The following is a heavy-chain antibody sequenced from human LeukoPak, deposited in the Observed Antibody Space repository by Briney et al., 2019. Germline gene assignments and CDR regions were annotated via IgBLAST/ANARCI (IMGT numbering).Heavy chain of an antibody. J-gene: IGHJ3*02. Sequence: KASETLSLTCTVSGGSISSYYWSWIRQPPGKGLEWIGYIYYSGSTNYNPSLKSRVTISVDTSKNQFSLKLSSVTAADTAVYYCAREALVGLTTVTTPRAFDIWGQGTMVTVSS. CDR2: IYYSGST. V-gene: IGHV4-59*01. D-gene: IGHD4-17*01. CDR1: GGSISSYY. CDR3: AREALVGLTTVTTPRAFDI.